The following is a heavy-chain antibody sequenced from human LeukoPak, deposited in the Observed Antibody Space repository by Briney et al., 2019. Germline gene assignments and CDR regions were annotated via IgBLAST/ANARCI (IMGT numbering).Heavy chain of an antibody. CDR2: IKSKTDGGTT. CDR3: TTRPPGQWLRDY. CDR1: GFTFSNAW. D-gene: IGHD6-19*01. Sequence: IPGGSLRLSCAASGFTFSNAWMSWVRQAPGKGLEWVGRIKSKTDGGTTDYAAPVKGRFTISRDDSKNTLYLQMNSLKTEDTAVYYCTTRPPGQWLRDYWGQGTLVTVSS. J-gene: IGHJ4*02. V-gene: IGHV3-15*01.